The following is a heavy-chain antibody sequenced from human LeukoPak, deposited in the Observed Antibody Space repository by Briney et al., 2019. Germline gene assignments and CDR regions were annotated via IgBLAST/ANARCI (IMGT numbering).Heavy chain of an antibody. CDR1: GGSISSYY. V-gene: IGHV4-4*07. CDR3: ARDFAWGSSAADYLDY. D-gene: IGHD6-6*01. Sequence: SETLSLTCTVSGGSISSYYWSWIRQPAGKGLEWIGRIYTSGSTNYNPSLKSRVTISVDKSKNQFSLKLSSVTAADTAVYYCARDFAWGSSAADYLDYWGQGTLVTVSS. CDR2: IYTSGST. J-gene: IGHJ4*02.